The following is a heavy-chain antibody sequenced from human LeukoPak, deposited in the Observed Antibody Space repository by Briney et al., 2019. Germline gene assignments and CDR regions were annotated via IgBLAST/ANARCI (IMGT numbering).Heavy chain of an antibody. CDR3: ASAYDSSGYYGGDY. V-gene: IGHV4-34*01. CDR1: GGSFSGYY. Sequence: SETLSLTCAVYGGSFSGYYWSWIRQPPGKGLEWIGEINHSGSTNYNPSLKSRVTISVDTSKNQSSLKLSSVTAADTAVYYCASAYDSSGYYGGDYWGHGTLVTVSS. CDR2: INHSGST. J-gene: IGHJ4*01. D-gene: IGHD3-22*01.